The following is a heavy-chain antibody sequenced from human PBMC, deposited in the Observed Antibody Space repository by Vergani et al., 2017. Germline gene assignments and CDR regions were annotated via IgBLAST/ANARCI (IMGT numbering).Heavy chain of an antibody. CDR2: ICSKPYGGTT. V-gene: IGHV3-49*04. J-gene: IGHJ4*02. CDR1: GFTLGDYA. Sequence: EVHLVESGGGLVQPGRSLRLSCSGSGFTLGDYAMTWVRQAPGKGLEWVAFICSKPYGGTTEYAASVKGRFTISRDDSKSIAYLQMSSLKAEDTAVYYCTRDGLDDSYAYGDYWCRGRLVAVSP. D-gene: IGHD3-16*01. CDR3: TRDGLDDSYAYGDY.